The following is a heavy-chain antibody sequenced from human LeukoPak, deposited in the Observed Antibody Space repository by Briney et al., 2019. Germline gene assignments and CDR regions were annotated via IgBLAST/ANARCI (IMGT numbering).Heavy chain of an antibody. CDR3: ARDFVVYDYVRGSYEPSDYFDY. V-gene: IGHV1-69*13. CDR2: FIPIFGTA. CDR1: GGTFSSYA. J-gene: IGHJ4*02. D-gene: IGHD3-16*01. Sequence: SVTVSCKASGGTFSSYAISWVRQAPGQGLEWMGGFIPIFGTANYAQKFQGRVTITADESTSTAYMELSSLRSDDTAVYYCARDFVVYDYVRGSYEPSDYFDYWGQGTLVTVSS.